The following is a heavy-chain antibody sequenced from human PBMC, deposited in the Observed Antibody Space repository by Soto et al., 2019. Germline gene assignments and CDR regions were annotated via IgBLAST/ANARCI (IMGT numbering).Heavy chain of an antibody. V-gene: IGHV1-69*05. CDR2: IMPIFRTP. Sequence: QVQLEQSGAEVKKPGSSVKVSCKASGGTFRNSAISWVRQAPGQGLEWMGGIMPIFRTPDYAQKFQGRVTITPDESTNTAYMELSGLRSDDTAVYYCARDNDRPQLGGNYYYILDVWGHGTTVTVSS. D-gene: IGHD1-1*01. J-gene: IGHJ6*02. CDR3: ARDNDRPQLGGNYYYILDV. CDR1: GGTFRNSA.